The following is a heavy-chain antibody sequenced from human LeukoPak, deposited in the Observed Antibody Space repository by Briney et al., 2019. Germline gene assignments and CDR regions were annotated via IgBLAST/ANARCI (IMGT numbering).Heavy chain of an antibody. Sequence: GGSLRLSCAASGFTFSSYSMNWVRQAPGKGLEWVSSISSSSSYIYYADSVKGRFTISRDNAKNSLHLQMNSLRAEDTAVYYCARDHASEYYLNAFDIWGQGTMVTVSS. CDR3: ARDHASEYYLNAFDI. V-gene: IGHV3-21*01. CDR1: GFTFSSYS. CDR2: ISSSSSYI. J-gene: IGHJ3*02. D-gene: IGHD3-10*01.